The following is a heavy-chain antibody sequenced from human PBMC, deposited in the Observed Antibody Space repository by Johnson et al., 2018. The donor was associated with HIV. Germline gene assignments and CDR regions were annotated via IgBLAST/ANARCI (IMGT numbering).Heavy chain of an antibody. J-gene: IGHJ3*02. CDR2: IKQDGSEK. CDR1: GFTFSSYW. V-gene: IGHV3-7*01. D-gene: IGHD2-21*02. Sequence: VQLVESGGGLVQPGGSLRLSCAASGFTFSSYWMSWVRQAPGKGLEWVANIKQDGSEKYYVDSVKGRFTISRDNAKNSLYRQMNSLRAEDTAVYYCAREAYCGGDCHDDAFDIWGQGTMVTVSS. CDR3: AREAYCGGDCHDDAFDI.